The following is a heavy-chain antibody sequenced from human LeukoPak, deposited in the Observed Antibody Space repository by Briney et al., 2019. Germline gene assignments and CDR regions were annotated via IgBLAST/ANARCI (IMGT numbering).Heavy chain of an antibody. V-gene: IGHV4-4*07. Sequence: PSETLSLTCGVSGGSISSYFWSWIRQPAGKGLEWIGRIYISGSTKYNPSLKSRVTMSIDTSKNQFSLNLSSVTAADTAVYYCAREGSGYLYDSWGQGTLVTVSS. CDR3: AREGSGYLYDS. CDR1: GGSISSYF. CDR2: IYISGST. D-gene: IGHD3-22*01. J-gene: IGHJ4*02.